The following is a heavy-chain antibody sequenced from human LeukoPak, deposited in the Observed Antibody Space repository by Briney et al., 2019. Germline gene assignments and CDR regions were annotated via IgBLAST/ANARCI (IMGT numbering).Heavy chain of an antibody. Sequence: ASVKVSCKASGGTFSSYAISWVRQAPGQGLEWMGGIIPIFGTANYAQKFQGRVTITADESTSTAYMELSSLRSEDTAVYYCARGEAAGYCSGGSCHNWFDPWGQGTLVTVSS. CDR1: GGTFSSYA. CDR3: ARGEAAGYCSGGSCHNWFDP. V-gene: IGHV1-69*13. CDR2: IIPIFGTA. D-gene: IGHD2-15*01. J-gene: IGHJ5*02.